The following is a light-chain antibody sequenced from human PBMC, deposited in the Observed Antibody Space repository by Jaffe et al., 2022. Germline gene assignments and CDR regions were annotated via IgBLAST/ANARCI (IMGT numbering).Light chain of an antibody. V-gene: IGKV1-6*01. CDR2: AAS. CDR1: QDIGND. Sequence: AIQMTQSPSSLSASVGDRVTITCRASQDIGNDLGWYQQKPGKAPNLLIYAASSLQSGVPSRFSGSGSGTHFTLTISSLQPEDFATYYCLQDYNYPYTFGQGTKLEIQ. J-gene: IGKJ2*01. CDR3: LQDYNYPYT.